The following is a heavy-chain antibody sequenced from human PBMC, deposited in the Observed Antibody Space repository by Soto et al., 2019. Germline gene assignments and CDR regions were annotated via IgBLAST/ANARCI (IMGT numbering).Heavy chain of an antibody. Sequence: QLQLQESGPGLVKPSETLSLTCSVSGGSISSSSYYWGWIRQPPGKGLQWIGTIYYSGSTYHNPSLKSRVTISVDTSKNQFSLKLSSVTAADTAVYYCASSDGGSTIDYWGQGALVTVSS. J-gene: IGHJ4*02. CDR3: ASSDGGSTIDY. V-gene: IGHV4-39*01. CDR2: IYYSGST. CDR1: GGSISSSSYY.